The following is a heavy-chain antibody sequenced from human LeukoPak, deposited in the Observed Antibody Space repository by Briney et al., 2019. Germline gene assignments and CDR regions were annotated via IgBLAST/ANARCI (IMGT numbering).Heavy chain of an antibody. CDR2: IYYSGNT. J-gene: IGHJ4*02. D-gene: IGHD6-6*01. CDR3: ARAVGSSHYFDY. CDR1: GGSIDRSSYY. Sequence: SETLSLTCTVSGGSIDRSSYYWGWIRQPPGKGLEWIGSIYYSGNTYYNSSLKSRITIFVNTTKNQVALKLSSVTAADTAVYYCARAVGSSHYFDYWGQGTLVTVSS. V-gene: IGHV4-39*06.